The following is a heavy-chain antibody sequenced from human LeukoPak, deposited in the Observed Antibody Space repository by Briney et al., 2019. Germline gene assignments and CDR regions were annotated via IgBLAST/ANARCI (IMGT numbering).Heavy chain of an antibody. V-gene: IGHV1-18*01. J-gene: IGHJ3*02. CDR1: GYTFTSYG. Sequence: GASVKVSCKASGYTFTSYGISWVRQAPGQGLEWMGWISAYNGNTNYAQELQGRVTMTTDTSTSTAYMELRSLRSDDTAVYYCARDMVRGVITPSDAFDIWGQGTMVTVSS. CDR2: ISAYNGNT. CDR3: ARDMVRGVITPSDAFDI. D-gene: IGHD3-10*01.